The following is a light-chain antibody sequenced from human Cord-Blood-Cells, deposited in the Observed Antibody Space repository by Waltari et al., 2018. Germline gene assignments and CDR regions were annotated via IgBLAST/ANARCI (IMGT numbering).Light chain of an antibody. CDR2: GAS. J-gene: IGKJ1*01. V-gene: IGKV3-20*01. CDR1: QSVSSSY. CDR3: QQYGSSRT. Sequence: VLTQSPGPLSLSPGERATLSCRASQSVSSSYLAWYQQKHGQAPRLLIYGASSRATGIPDRFSGSGSGTDFTLTISRLEPEDYAVYYCQQYGSSRTFGQGTKVEIK.